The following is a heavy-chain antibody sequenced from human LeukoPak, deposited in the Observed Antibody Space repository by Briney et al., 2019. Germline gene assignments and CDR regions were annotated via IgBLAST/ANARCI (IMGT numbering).Heavy chain of an antibody. J-gene: IGHJ4*02. D-gene: IGHD3-16*01. V-gene: IGHV3-30*18. Sequence: GGSLRLSCAASGFTFSSYGMHWVRQAPGKGLEWVAVISYDGSNKYYADSVKGRFTISRDNSKNTLYLQMNSLRAEDTAVYYCAKDRGSGAISDWGQGTLVTVSS. CDR1: GFTFSSYG. CDR2: ISYDGSNK. CDR3: AKDRGSGAISD.